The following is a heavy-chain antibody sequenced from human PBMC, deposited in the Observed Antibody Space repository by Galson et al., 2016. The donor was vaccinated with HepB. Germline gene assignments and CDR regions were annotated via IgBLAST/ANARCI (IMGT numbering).Heavy chain of an antibody. CDR2: IYSGGST. Sequence: SLRLSCAASGFNFSNYDIHWVRQAPGKGLEWVSLIYSGGSTSFADSVKGRFTISRDNSKNTLYLQMNSLRVEDTAVYFCARDIGPVGQGTLVTVSS. CDR3: ARDIGP. V-gene: IGHV3-53*01. CDR1: GFNFSNYD. J-gene: IGHJ5*02.